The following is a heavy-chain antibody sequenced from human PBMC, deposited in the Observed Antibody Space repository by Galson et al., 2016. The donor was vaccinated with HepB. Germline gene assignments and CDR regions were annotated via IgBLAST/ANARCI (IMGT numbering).Heavy chain of an antibody. V-gene: IGHV3-30*18. CDR3: AKGTTLQVHFGYFDH. J-gene: IGHJ4*02. D-gene: IGHD1/OR15-1a*01. CDR2: ISGDGTNK. Sequence: SLRLSCAASGFSFGSYAMHWVRQTPAKGLEWVAVISGDGTNKYYADSVKGRFTISRDNSRNTLYLQMNSLRVEDTAVYYCAKGTTLQVHFGYFDHWGQGTLVTVSS. CDR1: GFSFGSYA.